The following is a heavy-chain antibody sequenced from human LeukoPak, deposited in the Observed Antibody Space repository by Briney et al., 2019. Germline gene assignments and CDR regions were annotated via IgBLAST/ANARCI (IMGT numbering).Heavy chain of an antibody. CDR2: IYYGGST. Sequence: SETLSLTCNVPGASISSSSYYWGWIRQPPGKGLEWIGSIYYGGSTYYNPSLKSRVTISVDTSKNQFSLRLSSVTAADTAVYYCARRVLEAVTGTGGFDYWGQGTLVTVSS. D-gene: IGHD6-19*01. J-gene: IGHJ4*02. V-gene: IGHV4-39*01. CDR3: ARRVLEAVTGTGGFDY. CDR1: GASISSSSYY.